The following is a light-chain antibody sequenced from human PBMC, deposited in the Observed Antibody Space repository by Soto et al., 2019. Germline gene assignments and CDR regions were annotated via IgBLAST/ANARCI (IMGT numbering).Light chain of an antibody. CDR2: EVS. CDR1: XSDVGAYKY. V-gene: IGLV2-14*01. Sequence: QSGLTQPAYVSGSPGQSITISCTGTXSDVGAYKYVSWYQQHPGKAPKLMIYEVSNRPSGVSNRFSGSKSGNTASVTISGLQAEDEADYYCSSYTSTNTQVFGTGTKVTVL. CDR3: SSYTSTNTQV. J-gene: IGLJ1*01.